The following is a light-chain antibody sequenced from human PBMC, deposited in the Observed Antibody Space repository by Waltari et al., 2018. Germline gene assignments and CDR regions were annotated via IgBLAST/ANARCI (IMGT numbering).Light chain of an antibody. Sequence: DIRMTQSPSSLSASVGDRVTITCRASQSINSYLNWYQQKPGKAPKLLIYAASRLQSGVPSRFSGSGSGTDFTLTISSLQPEDFATYYCQQSYSTLWTFGQGTKVEIK. CDR1: QSINSY. CDR2: AAS. J-gene: IGKJ1*01. CDR3: QQSYSTLWT. V-gene: IGKV1-39*01.